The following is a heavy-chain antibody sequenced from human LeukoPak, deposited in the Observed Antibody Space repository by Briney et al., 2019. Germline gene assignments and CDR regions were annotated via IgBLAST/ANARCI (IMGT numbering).Heavy chain of an antibody. D-gene: IGHD4-17*01. CDR1: GYTFPRYG. Sequence: ASVTVSCKPSGYTFPRYGISWVQRAPGQGLEGRGWNSAYNGNTHYPQKPQARVTMTPDTSTSTASTELRSLKSDDTAVYYCERTADYGDYFDYWGQGTLVTVSS. V-gene: IGHV1-18*01. CDR2: NSAYNGNT. J-gene: IGHJ4*02. CDR3: ERTADYGDYFDY.